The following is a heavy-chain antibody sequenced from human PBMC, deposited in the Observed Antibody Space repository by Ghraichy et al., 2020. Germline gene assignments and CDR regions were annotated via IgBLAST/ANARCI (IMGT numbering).Heavy chain of an antibody. V-gene: IGHV4-59*08. Sequence: SETLSLTCTVSGGSISSYYWSWIRQPPGKGLEWIGYIYYSGSTNYNPSLKSRVTISVDTSKNQFSLKLSSVTAADTAVYYCARRKVTSYYFDYWGQGTLVTVSS. CDR1: GGSISSYY. CDR2: IYYSGST. J-gene: IGHJ4*02. D-gene: IGHD2-21*02. CDR3: ARRKVTSYYFDY.